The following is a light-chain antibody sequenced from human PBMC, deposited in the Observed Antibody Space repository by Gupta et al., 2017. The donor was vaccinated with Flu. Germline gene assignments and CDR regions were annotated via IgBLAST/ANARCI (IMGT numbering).Light chain of an antibody. CDR2: WAS. CDR1: QSVLYSPNNKNY. V-gene: IGKV4-1*01. J-gene: IGKJ4*01. CDR3: QQYYSTPQT. Sequence: DIVMTQSPDSLAVSLGERATINCKSSQSVLYSPNNKNYLAWFQQKPGQPPKLLIYWASTRESGVPGRFSGGGSGTDFTLTISNLQAADVAVYYCQQYYSTPQTFGGGTKVEIK.